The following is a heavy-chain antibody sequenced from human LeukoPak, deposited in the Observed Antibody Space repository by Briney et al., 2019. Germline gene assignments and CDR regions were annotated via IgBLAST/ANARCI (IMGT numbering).Heavy chain of an antibody. J-gene: IGHJ3*01. CDR3: AREVSGYTSGWDAFDV. Sequence: GGSLRLSCAASGFTFSDYYMSWIRQAPGKGLEWVSYISSSSSTIYYADSVEGRFTISRDNAKNSLYLQMNSLRAEDTAVYYCAREVSGYTSGWDAFDVWGQGTMVTVSS. D-gene: IGHD6-19*01. V-gene: IGHV3-11*04. CDR2: ISSSSSTI. CDR1: GFTFSDYY.